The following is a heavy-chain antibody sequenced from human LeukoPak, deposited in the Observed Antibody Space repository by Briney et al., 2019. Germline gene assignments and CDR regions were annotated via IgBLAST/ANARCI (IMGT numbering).Heavy chain of an antibody. CDR3: AKERERGVKGYYMDV. D-gene: IGHD3-10*01. V-gene: IGHV3-30*02. J-gene: IGHJ6*03. CDR2: IWYGGSNK. CDR1: GFTFSSYG. Sequence: GGSLRLSCAASGFTFSSYGMHWVRQAPGKGLEWVAVIWYGGSNKYYADSVKGRFTISRDNSKNTLYLQMNSLRAEDTAVYYCAKERERGVKGYYMDVWGKGTTVTVSS.